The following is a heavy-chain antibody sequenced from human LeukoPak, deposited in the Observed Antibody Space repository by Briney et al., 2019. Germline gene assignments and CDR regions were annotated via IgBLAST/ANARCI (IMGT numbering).Heavy chain of an antibody. V-gene: IGHV3-30-3*01. J-gene: IGHJ3*02. CDR1: GFTFSSYS. Sequence: GGSLRLSCAASGFTFSSYSMSWVRQAPGKGLEWVAVISYDGSNKYYADSVKGRFTISRDNSKNTLYLQMNSLRAEDTAVYYCARDLVGIVNNAFDIWGQGTIVTVSS. CDR3: ARDLVGIVNNAFDI. D-gene: IGHD3-22*01. CDR2: ISYDGSNK.